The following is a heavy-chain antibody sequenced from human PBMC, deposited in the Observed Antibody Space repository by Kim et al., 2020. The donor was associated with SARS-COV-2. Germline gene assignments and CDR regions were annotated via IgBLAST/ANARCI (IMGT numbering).Heavy chain of an antibody. CDR2: IYSSGST. CDR1: GGSISGYY. J-gene: IGHJ4*02. CDR3: AREPPGDGYNYFQF. Sequence: SETLSLTCTVSGGSISGYYWSWIRQPAGKGLEWIGRIYSSGSTNYNPSLKSRITMSVDTSKKQVSLKLSSVTVADTAVYYCAREPPGDGYNYFQFWGQGTLVTVSS. D-gene: IGHD5-12*01. V-gene: IGHV4-4*07.